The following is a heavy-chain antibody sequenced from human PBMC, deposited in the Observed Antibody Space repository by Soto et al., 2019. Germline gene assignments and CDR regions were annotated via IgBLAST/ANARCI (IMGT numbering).Heavy chain of an antibody. D-gene: IGHD2-2*01. CDR2: INAGNGNT. CDR1: GYTFTSYA. Sequence: GASVKVSCKASGYTFTSYAMHWVRQAPGQRLEWMGWINAGNGNTKYSQKFQGRVTITRDTSASTAYMELSSLRSEDTAVYYCARGEEYCSSTSCYDYWGQGTLVTVSS. CDR3: ARGEEYCSSTSCYDY. J-gene: IGHJ4*02. V-gene: IGHV1-3*01.